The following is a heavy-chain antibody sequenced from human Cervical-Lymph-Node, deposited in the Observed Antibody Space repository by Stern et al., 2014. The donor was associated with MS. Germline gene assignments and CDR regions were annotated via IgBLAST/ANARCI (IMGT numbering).Heavy chain of an antibody. CDR3: ARGGEENNYSPDF. V-gene: IGHV3-33*01. Sequence: VQLVESGGGVVQPGRSLRLSCAASGFTFSAYGMHWVRQAPGKGLEWVAVTWYEGGNDYYADSVKGRFTISRDNSKHTLHLHMTSLRAEDTAVYFCARGGEENNYSPDFWGQGTLVTVSS. J-gene: IGHJ4*02. D-gene: IGHD1/OR15-1a*01. CDR1: GFTFSAYG. CDR2: TWYEGGND.